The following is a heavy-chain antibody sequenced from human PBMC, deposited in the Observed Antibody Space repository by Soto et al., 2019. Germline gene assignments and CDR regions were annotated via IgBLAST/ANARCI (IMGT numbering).Heavy chain of an antibody. CDR1: GYTFTSYD. CDR2: MNPTRGNP. J-gene: IGHJ5*02. V-gene: IGHV1-8*01. D-gene: IGHD3-22*01. Sequence: QVQLVQSGAEVKKPGASVKVSCKASGYTFTSYDINWVRQAPGQGLAWMVWMNPTRGNPGYAQKFQGRVTMTRNTAISTAYMEMSSLISEDTAVYYCARGWYYYESSQRGENWFDPWGQGTLVIVAS. CDR3: ARGWYYYESSQRGENWFDP.